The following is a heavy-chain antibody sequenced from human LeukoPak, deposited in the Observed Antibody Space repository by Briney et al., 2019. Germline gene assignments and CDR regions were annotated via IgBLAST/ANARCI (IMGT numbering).Heavy chain of an antibody. CDR2: IKEDGSEK. D-gene: IGHD3-10*01. Sequence: GGSLRLSCAASGFTFSSYSMNWVRQAPGKGLEWVANIKEDGSEKYYVDSVKGRFTISRDNAKNSLFLQMNSLRVEDTAVYYCSGGSWFVDYWGQGTLVTVSS. V-gene: IGHV3-7*04. CDR3: SGGSWFVDY. J-gene: IGHJ4*02. CDR1: GFTFSSYS.